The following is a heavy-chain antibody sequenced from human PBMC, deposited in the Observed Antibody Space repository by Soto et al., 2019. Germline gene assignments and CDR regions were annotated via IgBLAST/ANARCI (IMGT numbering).Heavy chain of an antibody. D-gene: IGHD2-15*01. CDR1: GYTFTNYG. CDR3: AKVQEKWSKFFDY. CDR2: INTYKGNT. J-gene: IGHJ4*02. V-gene: IGHV1-18*01. Sequence: QVQLVQSGAEVKKPGASVKVSCKASGYTFTNYGVSWVRQAPGQGLEWMGWINTYKGNTNYAQKFQGRVTMTTYTSTSTDYMELRSLRSDDTAIFYCAKVQEKWSKFFDYWGQGTLVNVSS.